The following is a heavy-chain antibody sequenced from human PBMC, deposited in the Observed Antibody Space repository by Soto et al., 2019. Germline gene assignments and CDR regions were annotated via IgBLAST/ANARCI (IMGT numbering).Heavy chain of an antibody. CDR2: ISGIGGST. J-gene: IGHJ4*02. D-gene: IGHD6-13*01. CDR3: ARGSSGYISSWYYFDD. Sequence: EVQLLESGGGLVQPGGSLRLSCAASGFTFTDYAWSWVRQAPGKGLEWVATISGIGGSTYLADSVKGRLSISRDNSKNTVALLMNSLRVEDTAVYFCARGSSGYISSWYYFDDWGRGTLVTVSS. V-gene: IGHV3-23*01. CDR1: GFTFTDYA.